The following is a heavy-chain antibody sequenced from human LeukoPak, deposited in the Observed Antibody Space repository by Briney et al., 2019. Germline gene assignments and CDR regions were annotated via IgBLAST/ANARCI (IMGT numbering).Heavy chain of an antibody. V-gene: IGHV1-69*01. CDR1: GGTFSSYA. J-gene: IGHJ5*02. CDR2: IIPIFGTA. D-gene: IGHD6-13*01. CDR3: ARGVSSPFDP. Sequence: ASVQVSCQASGGTFSSYAISWVRPAPGQGLEWMGGIIPIFGTANYAQKFQGRVTITADESTSTAYMELSSLRSEDTAVYYCARGVSSPFDPWGQGTLVTVSS.